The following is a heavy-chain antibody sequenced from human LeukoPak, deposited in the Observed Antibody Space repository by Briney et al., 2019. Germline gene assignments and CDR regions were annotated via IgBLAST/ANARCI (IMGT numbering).Heavy chain of an antibody. J-gene: IGHJ6*04. CDR3: AELGITMIGGV. Sequence: PGGSLRLSCAASGFSFSSYGMHWVRQAPGKGLVWVSRINSDGSGTTYADSVKGRFTISRDNAKNSLYLQMNSLRAEDTAVYYCAELGITMIGGVWGKGTTVTISS. V-gene: IGHV3-74*01. CDR2: INSDGSGT. D-gene: IGHD3-10*02. CDR1: GFSFSSYG.